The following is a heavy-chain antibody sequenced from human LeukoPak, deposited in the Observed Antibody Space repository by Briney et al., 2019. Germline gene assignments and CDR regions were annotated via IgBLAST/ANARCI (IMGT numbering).Heavy chain of an antibody. D-gene: IGHD6-19*01. CDR2: IYYSGST. V-gene: IGHV4-30-4*01. CDR1: GGSISSGDYY. J-gene: IGHJ5*02. Sequence: SETPSLTCTVSGGSISSGDYYWSWIRQPPGKGLEWIGYIYYSGSTYYNPSLKSRVTISVDKSKNQFSLKLSSVTAADTAVYYCARDGSSGWYRDGWFDPWGQGTLVTVSS. CDR3: ARDGSSGWYRDGWFDP.